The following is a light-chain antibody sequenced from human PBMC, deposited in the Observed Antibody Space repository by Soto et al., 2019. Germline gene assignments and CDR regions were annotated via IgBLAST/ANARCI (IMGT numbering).Light chain of an antibody. V-gene: IGKV1-8*01. CDR2: AAS. Sequence: AIRMTQSPSSFSASTGDRVTITCRASQGISSYLAWYQQKPGKAPKLLIYAASTLQSGVPSRFSGSGSGTYFTLTISCLQSEDFATYYCQQYYSYPHTFGQGTKVENK. CDR1: QGISSY. J-gene: IGKJ1*01. CDR3: QQYYSYPHT.